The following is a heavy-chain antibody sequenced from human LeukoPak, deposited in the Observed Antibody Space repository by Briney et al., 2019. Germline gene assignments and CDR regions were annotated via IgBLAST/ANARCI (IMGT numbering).Heavy chain of an antibody. J-gene: IGHJ4*02. D-gene: IGHD5-18*01. Sequence: SETLSLTCAVYGGSFSGYYWSWIRQPPGKGLEWIGEINHSGSTNYNPSLKSRVTISVDTSKNQFSLKLSSVTAADTAVYYCARDGYSYGVYFDYWGQGTLVTVSS. CDR3: ARDGYSYGVYFDY. CDR2: INHSGST. CDR1: GGSFSGYY. V-gene: IGHV4-34*01.